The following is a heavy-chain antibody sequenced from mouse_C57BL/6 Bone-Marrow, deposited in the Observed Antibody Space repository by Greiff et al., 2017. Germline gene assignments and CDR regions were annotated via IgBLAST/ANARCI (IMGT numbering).Heavy chain of an antibody. CDR2: ISSGSSTT. J-gene: IGHJ2*01. CDR3: ARPCGCDGGGDLSY. Sequence: EVMLVESGGGLVKPGGSLKLSCAASGFTFSDYGMHWVRQAPEKGLEWVAYISSGSSTTYYADTVKGRFTISRDNAKNTLFLQMTRLRSEDTAMYYGARPCGCDGGGDLSYWGQGTTLTVSS. V-gene: IGHV5-17*01. CDR1: GFTFSDYG. D-gene: IGHD2-2*01.